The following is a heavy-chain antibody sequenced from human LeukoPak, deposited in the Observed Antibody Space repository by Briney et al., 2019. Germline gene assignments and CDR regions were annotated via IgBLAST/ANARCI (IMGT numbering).Heavy chain of an antibody. V-gene: IGHV4-59*08. CDR1: GGSINTYY. CDR2: IYSRGST. Sequence: SETLSLTCTVSGGSINTYYWGWIRQTPGKGLEWIGYIYSRGSTNYNPSLKSRVTISVDTSKNQFSLKLTSVTAADTAVFYCARLDNWNGYYFDYWGQGTLVTVSS. J-gene: IGHJ4*02. D-gene: IGHD1-20*01. CDR3: ARLDNWNGYYFDY.